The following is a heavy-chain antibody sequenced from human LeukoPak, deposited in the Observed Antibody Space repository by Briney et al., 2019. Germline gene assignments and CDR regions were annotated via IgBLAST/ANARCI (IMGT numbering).Heavy chain of an antibody. CDR2: LYYSGST. CDR1: GGSISSDY. V-gene: IGHV4-59*01. D-gene: IGHD6-19*01. Sequence: SETLSLTCTVSGGSISSDYWSWIRQPPGKGLEWIGHLYYSGSTNYSPSLKSRVTISVDTSENQFSLKLSSVSAADTAVYYCARAVADTGWAFDIWGQGTMVTVSS. CDR3: ARAVADTGWAFDI. J-gene: IGHJ3*02.